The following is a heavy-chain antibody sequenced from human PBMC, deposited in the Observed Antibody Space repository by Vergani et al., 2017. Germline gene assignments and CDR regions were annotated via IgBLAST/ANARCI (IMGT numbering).Heavy chain of an antibody. CDR2: IYPGDSDT. CDR3: VREKGSNWNDHLYDI. CDR1: GYIFTSYW. J-gene: IGHJ3*02. Sequence: EVQLVQSGAEVKKPGESLKISCNCSGYIFTSYWIGWVRQMPGKGLEWMGIIYPGDSDTRYSPSFQGQVTISRDDSKSYLYLQMNSRQTEDTALYYCVREKGSNWNDHLYDIWGEGTLVTVSS. V-gene: IGHV5-51*01. D-gene: IGHD1-1*01.